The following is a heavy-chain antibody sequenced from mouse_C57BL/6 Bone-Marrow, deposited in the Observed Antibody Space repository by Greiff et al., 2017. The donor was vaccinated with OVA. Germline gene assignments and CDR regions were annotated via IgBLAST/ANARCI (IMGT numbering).Heavy chain of an antibody. J-gene: IGHJ2*01. CDR2: FYPGSGSI. CDR3: ARHEEWDSNYAYFDY. D-gene: IGHD2-5*01. V-gene: IGHV1-62-2*01. CDR1: GYTFTEYT. Sequence: QVQLKESGAELVKPGASVKLSCKASGYTFTEYTIHWVKQRSGQGLEWIGWFYPGSGSIKYNEKFKDKATLTADKSSSTVYMELSRLTSEDSAVYFCARHEEWDSNYAYFDYWGQGTTLTVSS.